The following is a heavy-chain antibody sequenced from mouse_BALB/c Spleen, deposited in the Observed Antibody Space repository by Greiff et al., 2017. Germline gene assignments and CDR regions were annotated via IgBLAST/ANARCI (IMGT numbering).Heavy chain of an antibody. V-gene: IGHV5-6-3*01. J-gene: IGHJ3*01. Sequence: EVQRVESGGGLVQPGGYLKLSRAASGFTFSSYGMSWVRQTPDKRLELVATINSNGGSTYYPDSVKGRFTISRDNAKNTLYLQMSSLKSEDTAMYYCARSYSFAYWGQGTLVTVSA. CDR1: GFTFSSYG. CDR2: INSNGGST. CDR3: ARSYSFAY.